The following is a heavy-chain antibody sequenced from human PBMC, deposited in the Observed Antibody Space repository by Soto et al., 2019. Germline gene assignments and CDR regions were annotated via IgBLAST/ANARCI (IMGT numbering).Heavy chain of an antibody. CDR1: GYDFTAYD. D-gene: IGHD6-13*01. V-gene: IGHV1-8*02. CDR3: GRGPSPRAPAGGTPYYYAMDV. J-gene: IGHJ6*02. CDR2: MNPINGAT. Sequence: AAVKVSCKASGYDFTAYDINWVRQASGQGLEWMGWMNPINGATGSARRFQGRVSMTRNTATGTAYLELTSLRSDDSAVYYCGRGPSPRAPAGGTPYYYAMDVWGQGTTVTVSS.